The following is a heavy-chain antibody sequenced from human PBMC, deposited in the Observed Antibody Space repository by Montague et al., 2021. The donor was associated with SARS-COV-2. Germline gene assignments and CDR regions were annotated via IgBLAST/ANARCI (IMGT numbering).Heavy chain of an antibody. CDR2: TSFDEKKK. D-gene: IGHD1-26*01. CDR1: GFTFGDYT. CDR3: ARVSRAGATYFYYGMDV. Sequence: SLRLSCAASGFTFGDYTMNWVRQAPGKGLEWVAVTSFDEKKKYYAASVKGRFTISRDNSKNTLYLQMNSLTVDDTAMYYCARVSRAGATYFYYGMDVWGRGTTVTVSS. J-gene: IGHJ6*02. V-gene: IGHV3-30*03.